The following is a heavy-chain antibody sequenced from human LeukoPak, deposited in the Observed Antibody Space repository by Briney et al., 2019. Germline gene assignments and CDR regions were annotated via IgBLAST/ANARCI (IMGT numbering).Heavy chain of an antibody. CDR1: GLTVSANY. CDR3: ARDPEGCSGGSCNSLSFV. Sequence: PGGSLRLSCAASGLTVSANYMSWVRQAPGKGLEWVSVITSGGNTYYADSVKDRFTISRDIYKNTLSLQMNSLRAEDTAVYFCARDPEGCSGGSCNSLSFVWGQGTLVTVSS. CDR2: ITSGGNT. J-gene: IGHJ4*02. V-gene: IGHV3-66*01. D-gene: IGHD2-15*01.